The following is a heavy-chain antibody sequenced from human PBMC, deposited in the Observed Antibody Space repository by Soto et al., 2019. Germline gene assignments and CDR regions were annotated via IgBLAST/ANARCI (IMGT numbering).Heavy chain of an antibody. Sequence: PSETLSLTCTVSGGSIRSDHWSWTRQPPGKGLEWIGHIYYSGSTSYNPSLRSRVTMSVDTSKNQFSLKLSSVTAADTAIYYCMKFDSSGFWGQGTLVTVSS. V-gene: IGHV4-59*01. J-gene: IGHJ4*02. D-gene: IGHD3-22*01. CDR1: GGSIRSDH. CDR3: MKFDSSGF. CDR2: IYYSGST.